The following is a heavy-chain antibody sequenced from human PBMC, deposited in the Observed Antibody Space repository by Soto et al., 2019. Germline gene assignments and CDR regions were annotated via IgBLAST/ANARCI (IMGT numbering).Heavy chain of an antibody. CDR1: GGSISSGDYY. V-gene: IGHV4-30-4*01. Sequence: PSETLSLTCTVSGGSISSGDYYWNWIRQPPGKGLEWIGNIYYSGNTDCNPSLKSRVTISVDTSKNQFSLNLSSVTAADSAVYYCAGQPTAGSFYDLGSYYYYYGMDVWGQGTTVTVS. D-gene: IGHD3-16*01. J-gene: IGHJ6*02. CDR2: IYYSGNT. CDR3: AGQPTAGSFYDLGSYYYYYGMDV.